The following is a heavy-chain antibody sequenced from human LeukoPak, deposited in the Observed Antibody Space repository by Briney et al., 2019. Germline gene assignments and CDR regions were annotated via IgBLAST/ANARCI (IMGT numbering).Heavy chain of an antibody. D-gene: IGHD6-19*01. CDR2: IYDSGST. CDR1: GGSIRSSYYY. CDR3: ARHYPLSIAVAVFYYGMDV. Sequence: SETLSLTCTVSGGSIRSSYYYWGWIRQPPGKGLEWIGSIYDSGSTYYNPSLKSRVTISVDTSKNQFSLKLSSVTAADTAVYYCARHYPLSIAVAVFYYGMDVWGQGTTVTVSS. V-gene: IGHV4-39*01. J-gene: IGHJ6*02.